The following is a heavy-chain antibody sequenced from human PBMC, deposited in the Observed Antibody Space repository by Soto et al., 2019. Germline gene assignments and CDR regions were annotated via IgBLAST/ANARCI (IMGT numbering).Heavy chain of an antibody. J-gene: IGHJ5*02. CDR3: AKDSYSSSWYVGNWFDP. CDR1: GFTFSSYG. Sequence: HPGGSLRLSCAASGFTFSSYGMHWVRQAPGKGLEWVAVISYDGSNKYYADSVKGRFTISRDNSKNTLYLQMNSLRAEDTAVYYCAKDSYSSSWYVGNWFDPWGQGTLVTVSS. V-gene: IGHV3-30*18. CDR2: ISYDGSNK. D-gene: IGHD6-13*01.